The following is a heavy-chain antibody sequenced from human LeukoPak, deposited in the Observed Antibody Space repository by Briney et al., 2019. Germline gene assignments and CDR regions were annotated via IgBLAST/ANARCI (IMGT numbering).Heavy chain of an antibody. CDR3: ARADPYGSGSYYIDY. D-gene: IGHD3-10*01. J-gene: IGHJ4*02. CDR2: IIPILGIA. CDR1: GGTFISYA. V-gene: IGHV1-69*04. Sequence: SVTVSCKASGGTFISYAISWVRQAPGQGLEWLGRIIPILGIANYAQKFQGRVTITADKSTSTAYMELSSLRSEDTAVYYCARADPYGSGSYYIDYWGQGTLVTVSS.